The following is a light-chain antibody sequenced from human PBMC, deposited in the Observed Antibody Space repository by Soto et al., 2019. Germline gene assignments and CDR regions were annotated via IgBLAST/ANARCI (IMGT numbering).Light chain of an antibody. V-gene: IGLV2-14*01. Sequence: QSVLTQPASVSGSPGQSITISCTGTSSDVGSYNFVSWYQQLPGKAPKLMIYEVSNRPSGVSNRFSGSKSGNTASLTISGLQADDQADHYCSSYTTSSNYVFGSGTKVTVL. CDR1: SSDVGSYNF. CDR2: EVS. J-gene: IGLJ1*01. CDR3: SSYTTSSNYV.